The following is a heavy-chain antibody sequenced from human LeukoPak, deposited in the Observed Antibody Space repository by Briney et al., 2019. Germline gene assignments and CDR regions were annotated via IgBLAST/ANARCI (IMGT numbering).Heavy chain of an antibody. CDR2: ISTTSSPI. V-gene: IGHV3-48*01. D-gene: IGHD3-3*01. CDR1: GFSFSKYA. J-gene: IGHJ3*01. CDR3: ARDNGHDFWPGAFDL. Sequence: GGSLRLSCAASGFSFSKYAINWVRQAPGKGLEWISYISTTSSPIYYADSVKGRFTTSRDNAKSSVDLQMNSLRAEDTAVYYCARDNGHDFWPGAFDLWGQGTMVTVSS.